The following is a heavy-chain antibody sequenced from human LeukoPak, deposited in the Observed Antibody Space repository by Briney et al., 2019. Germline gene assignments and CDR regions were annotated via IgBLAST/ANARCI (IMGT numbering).Heavy chain of an antibody. J-gene: IGHJ3*02. CDR3: SRPYSESRHDVFDI. Sequence: PSQTLSLTCTASSGSSNYVGSNEDDSYYWSWIRQPAEKGLEWIGRIHPNGNTMYDPSLKSRVTISTDTSKDQFSLKLSSVPAADTAVYYWSRPYSESRHDVFDIWGQGTVVTVSS. V-gene: IGHV4-61*02. D-gene: IGHD3-16*01. CDR2: IHPNGNT. CDR1: SGSSNYVGSNEDDSYY.